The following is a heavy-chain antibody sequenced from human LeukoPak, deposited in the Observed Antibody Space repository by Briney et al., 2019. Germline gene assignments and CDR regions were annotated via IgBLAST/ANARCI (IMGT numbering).Heavy chain of an antibody. D-gene: IGHD6-19*01. CDR3: AASIAVAGTPFDY. Sequence: ASVKVSCKASGYTFTSYDINWVRQATGQGLEWMGWMNPNSGNTGYAQKFQGRVTMTRNTSISTAYMELSSLRSEDTAVYYCAASIAVAGTPFDYWGQGTLVTVSS. V-gene: IGHV1-8*01. CDR2: MNPNSGNT. CDR1: GYTFTSYD. J-gene: IGHJ4*02.